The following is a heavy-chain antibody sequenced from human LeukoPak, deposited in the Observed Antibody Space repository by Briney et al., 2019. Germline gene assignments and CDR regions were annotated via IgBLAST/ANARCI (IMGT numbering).Heavy chain of an antibody. CDR2: IDGGGTNT. CDR3: AKDLAAAGTLVFLDY. Sequence: PGGSLRLSCAASGFTLTSYAMSWVRQAPGKGLDWVSSIDGGGTNTYYADSVKGRFTISRDNSKNTLYLHMNSLRAEDTAVYYCAKDLAAAGTLVFLDYWGQGTLVTVSS. V-gene: IGHV3-23*01. D-gene: IGHD6-13*01. CDR1: GFTLTSYA. J-gene: IGHJ4*02.